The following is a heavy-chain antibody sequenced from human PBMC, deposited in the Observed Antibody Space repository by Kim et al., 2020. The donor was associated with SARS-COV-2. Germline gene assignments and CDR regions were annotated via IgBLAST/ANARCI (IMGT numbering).Heavy chain of an antibody. Sequence: GGSLRLSCAAFGFSFNNHGMHWVRQAPGKGLEWVAFVSFDGSKTYSGGSVTGRFTVSRDNSKNIFYLQMNSLTAEDTAVYYCARKIFSDNWFVSGGMDLWGQGTTVTVSS. V-gene: IGHV3-33*05. J-gene: IGHJ6*02. CDR2: VSFDGSKT. CDR1: GFSFNNHG. D-gene: IGHD1-1*01. CDR3: ARKIFSDNWFVSGGMDL.